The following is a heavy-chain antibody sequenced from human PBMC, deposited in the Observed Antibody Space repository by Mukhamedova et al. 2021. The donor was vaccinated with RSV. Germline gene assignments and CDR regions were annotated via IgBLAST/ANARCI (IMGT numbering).Heavy chain of an antibody. CDR3: ARTNDFWSGYIEPPDY. V-gene: IGHV3-23*01. D-gene: IGHD3-3*01. CDR2: LTGSGDRT. J-gene: IGHJ4*02. Sequence: APGKGLEWVSTLTGSGDRTYYADSVKGRFTISRDNSKNTVDLQMNSLRGEDTAVYYCARTNDFWSGYIEPPDYWGQVTLVTVSS.